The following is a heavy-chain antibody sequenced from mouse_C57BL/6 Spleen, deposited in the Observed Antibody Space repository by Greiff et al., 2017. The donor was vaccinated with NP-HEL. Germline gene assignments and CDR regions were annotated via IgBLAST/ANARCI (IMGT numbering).Heavy chain of an antibody. Sequence: QVQLKESGAELVKPGASVKISCKASGYAFSSYWMNWVKQRPGKGLEWIGQIYPGDGDTNYNGKFKGKATLTADKSSSTAYMQLSSLTSEDSAVYFCARAQLYYYAMDYWGQGTSVTVSS. D-gene: IGHD4-1*02. CDR2: IYPGDGDT. CDR3: ARAQLYYYAMDY. V-gene: IGHV1-80*01. J-gene: IGHJ4*01. CDR1: GYAFSSYW.